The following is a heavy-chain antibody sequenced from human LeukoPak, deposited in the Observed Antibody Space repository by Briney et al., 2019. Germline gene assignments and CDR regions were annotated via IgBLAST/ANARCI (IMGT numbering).Heavy chain of an antibody. CDR3: ATLVATTRFDY. CDR2: IKQDGSEK. Sequence: GGSLRLSCAASGFTFNSYGMNWVRQAPGKGLEWVANIKQDGSEKYYVDSVKGRFTISRDNAKNSLYLQMSSLRADDMAVYYCATLVATTRFDYWGQGTLVTVSS. J-gene: IGHJ4*02. CDR1: GFTFNSYG. V-gene: IGHV3-7*01. D-gene: IGHD5-12*01.